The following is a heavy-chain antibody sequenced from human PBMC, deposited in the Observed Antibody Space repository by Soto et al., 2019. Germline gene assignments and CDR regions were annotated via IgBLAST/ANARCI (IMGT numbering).Heavy chain of an antibody. V-gene: IGHV5-10-1*01. CDR1: GYSFAGYW. D-gene: IGHD3-22*01. CDR2: IDPSDSQT. Sequence: PGESLKISCKGSGYSFAGYWITWVRQKPGKGLEWMGRIDPSDSQTYYSPSFRGHVTISVTKSITTVFLQWSSLRASDTAMYYCATQIYDSDTGPDFQYSFDSWGQVTPGTVPQ. J-gene: IGHJ4*02. CDR3: ATQIYDSDTGPDFQYSFDS.